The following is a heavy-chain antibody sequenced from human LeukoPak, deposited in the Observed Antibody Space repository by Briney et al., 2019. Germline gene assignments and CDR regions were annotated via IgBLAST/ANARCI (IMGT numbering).Heavy chain of an antibody. Sequence: PGGSLRLSCAASGFTFGNSWVHWVRQAPGKGLVWVSLINADGSTTTYADSVKGRFTISRDNARNTVSLQMNSLTIEDTAVYYCAGPSDFDWLLYARSYYYYYYYMDVWGQGTTVTVSS. CDR3: AGPSDFDWLLYARSYYYYYYYMDV. CDR1: GFTFGNSW. J-gene: IGHJ6*03. D-gene: IGHD3-9*01. V-gene: IGHV3-74*01. CDR2: INADGSTT.